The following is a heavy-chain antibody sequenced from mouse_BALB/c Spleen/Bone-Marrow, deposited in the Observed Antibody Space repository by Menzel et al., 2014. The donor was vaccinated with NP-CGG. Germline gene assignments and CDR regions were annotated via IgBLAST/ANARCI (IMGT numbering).Heavy chain of an antibody. Sequence: EVQLQQSGPELVKPGASMKISCKASGYSFTGYTMNWVKQSHGKNLEWIGLINPYNGGTNYNQKFKDKATLTVDRSSSTAYMELLSLTSEDSAVCYCARLLLYYYAMDYWGQGTSVTVSS. CDR3: ARLLLYYYAMDY. CDR2: INPYNGGT. CDR1: GYSFTGYT. D-gene: IGHD1-1*01. V-gene: IGHV1-18*01. J-gene: IGHJ4*01.